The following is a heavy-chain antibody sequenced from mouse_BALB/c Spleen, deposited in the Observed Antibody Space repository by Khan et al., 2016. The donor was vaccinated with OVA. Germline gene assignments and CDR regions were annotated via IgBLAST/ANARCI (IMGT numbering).Heavy chain of an antibody. V-gene: IGHV2-3*01. CDR1: GFSLTSYG. J-gene: IGHJ4*01. D-gene: IGHD2-1*01. CDR3: AKWGNSYYATNY. CDR2: IWGDGST. Sequence: QVQLQQSGPGLVAPSQSLSITCTVSGFSLTSYGVNWVSQPPGKGLEWLGVIWGDGSTNYHSALRYRLSISKDNSKNQVFLKLYSLHTDDTTTYNAAKWGNSYYATNYWGQGTTVTVSS.